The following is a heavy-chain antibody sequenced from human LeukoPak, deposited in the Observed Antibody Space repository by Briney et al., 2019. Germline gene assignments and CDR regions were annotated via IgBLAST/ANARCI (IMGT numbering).Heavy chain of an antibody. Sequence: GASVKVSCKASGGTFSSYAISWVRQAPGQGLEWMGWINPNSGGTNYAQKFQGRVTMTRDTSISTAYMELSRLRSDDTAVYYCAREGLSFDYWGQGTLVTVSS. J-gene: IGHJ4*02. V-gene: IGHV1-2*02. D-gene: IGHD3/OR15-3a*01. CDR2: INPNSGGT. CDR3: AREGLSFDY. CDR1: GGTFSSYA.